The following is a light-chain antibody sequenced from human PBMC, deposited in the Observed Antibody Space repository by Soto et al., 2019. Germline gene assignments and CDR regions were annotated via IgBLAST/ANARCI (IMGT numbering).Light chain of an antibody. J-gene: IGKJ4*01. CDR3: QQYNDWPPVT. Sequence: EIVMTQSPATLSVSPGERATLSCRASKSVSRNLAWYQQKPGQAPRLVIHGASTRATGIPARFSGSGSGTEFTLTISSLQSEDFAVYFCQQYNDWPPVTFGGGTKVEIK. V-gene: IGKV3-15*01. CDR1: KSVSRN. CDR2: GAS.